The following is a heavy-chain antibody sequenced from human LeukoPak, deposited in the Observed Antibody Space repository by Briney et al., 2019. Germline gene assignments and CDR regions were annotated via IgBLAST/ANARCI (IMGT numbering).Heavy chain of an antibody. J-gene: IGHJ3*02. CDR3: AKDLVSGVSQLCPGAFDI. Sequence: GGSLRLSCAASGFTFSSYEMNWVRQAPGKGLEWVSAISGSGGSTYYADSVKGRFTIFRDNSKNTLYLQMNSLRVEDTALYYCAKDLVSGVSQLCPGAFDIWGQGTMVPVSS. D-gene: IGHD5-18*01. CDR2: ISGSGGST. V-gene: IGHV3-23*01. CDR1: GFTFSSYE.